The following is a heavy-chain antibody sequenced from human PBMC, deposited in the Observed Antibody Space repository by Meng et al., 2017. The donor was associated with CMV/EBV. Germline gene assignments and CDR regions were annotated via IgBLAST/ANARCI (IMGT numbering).Heavy chain of an antibody. CDR1: GGSFSGYY. CDR2: INHSGST. CDR3: ARAALAAAGTGCDY. D-gene: IGHD6-13*01. V-gene: IGHV4-34*01. Sequence: SETLSLTCAVYGGSFSGYYWSWIRQPPGKGLEWIGEINHSGSTNYNPSLKSRVTISVDTSKNQFSLKLSSVTAADTAVYYCARAALAAAGTGCDYWGQGILVTVSS. J-gene: IGHJ4*02.